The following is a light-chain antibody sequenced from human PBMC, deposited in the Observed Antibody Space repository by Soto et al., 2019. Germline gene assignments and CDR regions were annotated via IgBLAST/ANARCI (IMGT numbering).Light chain of an antibody. CDR3: QQYNSYLYT. CDR2: DAS. J-gene: IGKJ2*01. CDR1: QSISSW. Sequence: DIQMTQSSSTLSASVGDRVTITCRASQSISSWLAWYQQKPGKAPKLLIYDASSLESGVPSRFSGSGSGTDFTLTISSLQPVDFATYYCQQYNSYLYTFGQGTKLEIK. V-gene: IGKV1-5*01.